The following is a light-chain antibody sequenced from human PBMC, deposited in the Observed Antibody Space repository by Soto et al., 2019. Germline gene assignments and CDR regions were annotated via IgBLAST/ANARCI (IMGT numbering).Light chain of an antibody. V-gene: IGKV3-15*01. CDR3: QQYNNWPQT. CDR1: QSVSSS. J-gene: IGKJ1*01. Sequence: PGERATLSCRASQSVSSSLAWYQQKPGQAPRLLIYGASVRATCIPSRFSGSGSGREFTLTNSSLQSEDCAVYYCQQYNNWPQTFVQGTNVDIK. CDR2: GAS.